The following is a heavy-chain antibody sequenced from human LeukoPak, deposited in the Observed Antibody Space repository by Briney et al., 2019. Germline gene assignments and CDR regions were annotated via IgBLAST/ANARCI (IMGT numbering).Heavy chain of an antibody. Sequence: PSETLSLTCAVSGGSISSGGYSWSWIRQPPGKGLEWIGYIYHSGSTYYNPSLKSRVTISVDRSKNQFSLKLSSVTAADTAVYYCARSASGDYGLGDWYFDLWGRGTLVTVSS. J-gene: IGHJ2*01. V-gene: IGHV4-30-2*01. CDR2: IYHSGST. CDR1: GGSISSGGYS. D-gene: IGHD4-17*01. CDR3: ARSASGDYGLGDWYFDL.